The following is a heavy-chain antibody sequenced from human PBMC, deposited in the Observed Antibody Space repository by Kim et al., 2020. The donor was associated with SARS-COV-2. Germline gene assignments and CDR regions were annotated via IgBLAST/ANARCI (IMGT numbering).Heavy chain of an antibody. CDR2: INHSGST. CDR1: GGSFSGYY. V-gene: IGHV4-34*01. CDR3: ARVSILTGYYYYYYMDV. D-gene: IGHD3-9*01. Sequence: SETLSLTCAVYGGSFSGYYWSWIRQPPGKGLEWIGEINHSGSTNYNPSLKSRVTISVDTSKNQFSLKLSSVTAADTAVYYCARVSILTGYYYYYYMDVWGKGTTVTVSS. J-gene: IGHJ6*03.